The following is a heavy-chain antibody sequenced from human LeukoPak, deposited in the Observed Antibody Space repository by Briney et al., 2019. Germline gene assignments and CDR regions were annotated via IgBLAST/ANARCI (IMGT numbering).Heavy chain of an antibody. CDR2: ISYDGSNK. CDR3: ARDGVDYYDSSGIPFDY. J-gene: IGHJ4*02. Sequence: PGGSLRLSCAASGFTFSSYAMHWVRQAPGKGLEWVAVISYDGSNKYYADSVKGRFTISRDNSKNTLYLQINSLRAEDTAVYYCARDGVDYYDSSGIPFDYWGQGTLVTVSS. CDR1: GFTFSSYA. D-gene: IGHD3-22*01. V-gene: IGHV3-30-3*01.